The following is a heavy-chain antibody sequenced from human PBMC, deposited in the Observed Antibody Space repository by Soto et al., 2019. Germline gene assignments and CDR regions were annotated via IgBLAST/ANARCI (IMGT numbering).Heavy chain of an antibody. CDR3: ARKGYCSSTSCYRDAFDI. Sequence: SQTLSLPCTVSGGSISSYYWSWIRQPPGKGLEWIGYIYYSGSTNYNPSLKSRVTISVDTSKNQFSLKLSSVTAADTAVYYCARKGYCSSTSCYRDAFDIWGQGTMVTVSS. CDR1: GGSISSYY. J-gene: IGHJ3*02. D-gene: IGHD2-2*01. CDR2: IYYSGST. V-gene: IGHV4-59*01.